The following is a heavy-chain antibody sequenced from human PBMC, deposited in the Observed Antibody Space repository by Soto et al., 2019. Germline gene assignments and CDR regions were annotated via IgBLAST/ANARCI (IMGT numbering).Heavy chain of an antibody. CDR3: ARDGSGYCSSTSCYTRPDYYYYYGMDV. J-gene: IGHJ6*02. Sequence: VGSLRLSCAASGFTFSSYEMNCVRQAPGKGLEWVSYISSSGSTIYYADSVKGRFTISRDNAKNSLYLQMNSLRAEDTAVYYCARDGSGYCSSTSCYTRPDYYYYYGMDVWGQGTTVTVSS. CDR1: GFTFSSYE. V-gene: IGHV3-48*03. D-gene: IGHD2-2*02. CDR2: ISSSGSTI.